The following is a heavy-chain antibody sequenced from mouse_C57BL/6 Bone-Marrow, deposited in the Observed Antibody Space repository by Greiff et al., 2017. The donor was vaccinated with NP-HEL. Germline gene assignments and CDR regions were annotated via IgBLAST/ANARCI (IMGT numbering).Heavy chain of an antibody. Sequence: LVESGPELVKPGASVKLSCKASGYTFTSYDINWVKQRPGQGLEWIGWIYPRDGSTKYNEKFKGKATLTVDTSSSTAYMELHSVTSEDSAVYFCATGKDWYFDVWGTGTTVTVSS. CDR1: GYTFTSYD. CDR3: ATGKDWYFDV. J-gene: IGHJ1*03. D-gene: IGHD4-1*01. CDR2: IYPRDGST. V-gene: IGHV1-85*01.